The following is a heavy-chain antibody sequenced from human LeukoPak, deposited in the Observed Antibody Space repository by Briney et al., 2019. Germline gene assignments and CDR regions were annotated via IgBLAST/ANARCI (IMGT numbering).Heavy chain of an antibody. Sequence: ASVKVSCKASGYTSTSYGISWVRQAPGQGLEWMGWISAYNGNTNYAQKLQGRVTMTTDTSTSTAYMELRSLRSDDTAVYYCARAGSYDILTYYYYGMDVWGQGTTVTVSS. CDR1: GYTSTSYG. V-gene: IGHV1-18*01. CDR3: ARAGSYDILTYYYYGMDV. CDR2: ISAYNGNT. J-gene: IGHJ6*02. D-gene: IGHD3-9*01.